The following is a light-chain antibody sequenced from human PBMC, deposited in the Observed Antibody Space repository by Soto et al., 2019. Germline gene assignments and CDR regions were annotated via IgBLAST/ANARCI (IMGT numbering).Light chain of an antibody. CDR1: QSVSSN. Sequence: EIVMTQSPATLSVSPGERATLSCRASQSVSSNLAWYQQNPGQSPRLLIYGASTRPTGIPARFSGSGSGTEFTLTNISLQSEDFAVYYCQHYNNWPPLTFGPGTKVD. V-gene: IGKV3-15*01. CDR2: GAS. CDR3: QHYNNWPPLT. J-gene: IGKJ3*01.